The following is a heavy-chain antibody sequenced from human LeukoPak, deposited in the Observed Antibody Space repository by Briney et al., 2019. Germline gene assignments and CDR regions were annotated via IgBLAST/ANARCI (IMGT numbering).Heavy chain of an antibody. Sequence: GGSLRLSCSASGFTFTSSGMSWVRQAPGKGLEWVSAISGSGGSTYYADSVRGRLTISRDNSKNTLYLQMNSLRAEDTAVYYCAKQSYSNSWSNFDYWGQGTLVTVSS. CDR1: GFTFTSSG. J-gene: IGHJ4*02. CDR2: ISGSGGST. CDR3: AKQSYSNSWSNFDY. V-gene: IGHV3-23*01. D-gene: IGHD6-13*01.